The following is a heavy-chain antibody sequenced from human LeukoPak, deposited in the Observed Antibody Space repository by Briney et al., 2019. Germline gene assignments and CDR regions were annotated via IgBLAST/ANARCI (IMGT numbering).Heavy chain of an antibody. CDR3: ARDKSVTSTYYYGMDV. Sequence: GGSLRLSCAASGLTFSSYSMNWVRQAPGKGLEWVSSISTSSSYIYYADSVKGRFSISRDNAKNSLYLQMNSLRAEDTAVYYCARDKSVTSTYYYGMDVWGQGTTVTVSS. CDR2: ISTSSSYI. D-gene: IGHD4-11*01. V-gene: IGHV3-21*01. J-gene: IGHJ6*02. CDR1: GLTFSSYS.